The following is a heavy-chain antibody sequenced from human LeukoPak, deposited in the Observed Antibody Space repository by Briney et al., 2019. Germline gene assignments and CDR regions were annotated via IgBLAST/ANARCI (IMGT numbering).Heavy chain of an antibody. J-gene: IGHJ5*02. CDR1: GGSISSGGYY. V-gene: IGHV4-31*03. CDR2: IYYSGST. CDR3: ARVPDYSNKNWFDP. D-gene: IGHD4-11*01. Sequence: SQTLSLTCTVSGGSISSGGYYWSWIRQHPGKGLEWIGYIYYSGSTSYNPSLKSRVTISVDTSKNQFSLKLSSVTAADTAVYYCARVPDYSNKNWFDPWGQGTLVTVSS.